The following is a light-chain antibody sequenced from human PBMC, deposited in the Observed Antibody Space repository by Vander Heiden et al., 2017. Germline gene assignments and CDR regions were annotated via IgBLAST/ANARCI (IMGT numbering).Light chain of an antibody. CDR3: QQYSIDSPT. CDR1: QSITTW. V-gene: IGKV1-5*01. J-gene: IGKJ1*01. CDR2: DAS. Sequence: DIQMTQSHSTLSASVGDRVTITCRASQSITTWLACDQQKPGKAPMLLIYDASNLQSGVPSRFSGSGSGTDFSLTISSLQPDDFATYYCQQYSIDSPTFGQGTKVEI.